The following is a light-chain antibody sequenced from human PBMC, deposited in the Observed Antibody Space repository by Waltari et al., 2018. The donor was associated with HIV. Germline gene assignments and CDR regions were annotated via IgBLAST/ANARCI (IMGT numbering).Light chain of an antibody. Sequence: QSALTQPPSASGSPGQSVAISCTGTSSDVGAYNYVSWYQQHPGKAPKLIIYDVNKRPSGVPDRCSGSKSGNTASLTVSGLQAEDEADYYCSSYGGSKVFGGGTKLTVL. CDR2: DVN. J-gene: IGLJ3*02. V-gene: IGLV2-8*01. CDR3: SSYGGSKV. CDR1: SSDVGAYNY.